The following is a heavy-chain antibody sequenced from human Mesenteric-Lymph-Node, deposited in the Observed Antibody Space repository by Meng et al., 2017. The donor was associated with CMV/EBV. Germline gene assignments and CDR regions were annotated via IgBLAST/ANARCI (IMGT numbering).Heavy chain of an antibody. D-gene: IGHD3/OR15-3a*01. V-gene: IGHV3-20*04. J-gene: IGHJ6*02. Sequence: GGSLRLSCVGSGFIFDDYGMNWVRQLPGKGLEWVSGLNADGGSSAYAGSVKGRFTISRDNAKNSLYLQMNSLRAEDTALYYCARGTGTFFFQYGMDVWGQGTTVTVS. CDR3: ARGTGTFFFQYGMDV. CDR2: LNADGGSS. CDR1: GFIFDDYG.